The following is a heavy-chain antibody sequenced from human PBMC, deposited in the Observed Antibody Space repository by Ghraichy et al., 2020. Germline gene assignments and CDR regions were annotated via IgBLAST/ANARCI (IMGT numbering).Heavy chain of an antibody. CDR1: GFTFSSYG. Sequence: LSLTCAASGFTFSSYGMHWVRQAPGKGLEWVAVISYDGSNKYYADSVKGRFTISRDNSKNTLYLQMNSLRAEDTAVYYCAKDLYYYDSSGYAGYYYYYGMDVWGQGTTVTVSS. CDR2: ISYDGSNK. V-gene: IGHV3-30*18. D-gene: IGHD3-22*01. CDR3: AKDLYYYDSSGYAGYYYYYGMDV. J-gene: IGHJ6*02.